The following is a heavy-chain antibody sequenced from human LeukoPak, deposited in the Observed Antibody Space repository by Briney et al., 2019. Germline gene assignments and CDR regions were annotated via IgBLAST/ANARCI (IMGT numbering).Heavy chain of an antibody. D-gene: IGHD5-18*01. J-gene: IGHJ6*02. V-gene: IGHV3-23*01. CDR2: ISGSGGST. Sequence: GGSLRLSCAASGFTFSSYAMSWVRQAPGKGLEWVSAISGSGGSTYYADSVKGRFTISRDNSKNTLYLQMNSLRAEDTAVYYCAKDGGVDTAMVTYYYYGMDVWGQGTTVTVSS. CDR1: GFTFSSYA. CDR3: AKDGGVDTAMVTYYYYGMDV.